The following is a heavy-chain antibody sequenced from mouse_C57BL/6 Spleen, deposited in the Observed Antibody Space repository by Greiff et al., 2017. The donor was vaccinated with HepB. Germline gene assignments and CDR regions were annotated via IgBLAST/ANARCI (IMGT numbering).Heavy chain of an antibody. CDR1: GFTFSDYG. CDR3: ARNIYDGYYGYFDV. V-gene: IGHV5-17*01. Sequence: EVQGVESGGGLVKPGGSLKLSCAASGFTFSDYGMHWVRQAPEKGLEWVAYISSGSSTIYYADTVKGRFTIPRDNAKNTLFLQMTSLRSEDTAMYYCARNIYDGYYGYFDVWGTGTTVTVSS. CDR2: ISSGSSTI. D-gene: IGHD2-3*01. J-gene: IGHJ1*03.